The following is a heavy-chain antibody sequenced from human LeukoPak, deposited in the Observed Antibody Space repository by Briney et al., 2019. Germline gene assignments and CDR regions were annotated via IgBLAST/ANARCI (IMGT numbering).Heavy chain of an antibody. J-gene: IGHJ4*02. CDR3: AIDPNWGTHS. V-gene: IGHV3-23*01. CDR2: ISGSGGST. CDR1: GFTFSSYA. Sequence: GGSLRLSCAASGFTFSSYAMSWVRQAPGKGLEWVSAISGSGGSTYYADSVKGRFTISRDNSKDALYLQMNSLRVEDTAVYYCAIDPNWGTHSWGQGVLVTVSS. D-gene: IGHD7-27*01.